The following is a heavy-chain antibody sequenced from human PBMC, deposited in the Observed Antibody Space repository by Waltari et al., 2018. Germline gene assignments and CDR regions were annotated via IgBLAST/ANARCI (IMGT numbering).Heavy chain of an antibody. D-gene: IGHD6-13*01. V-gene: IGHV4-59*01. CDR3: ARVRDSSSWYGGYYYYYYMDV. J-gene: IGHJ6*03. Sequence: QVQLQESGPGLVKPSETLSLTCTVSGGSISSYYWSWIRQPPGKGLEWIGYIYYSGSTNYNPSLKSRVTISVDTSKNQFSLKLSSVTAADTAVYYCARVRDSSSWYGGYYYYYYMDVWGKG. CDR1: GGSISSYY. CDR2: IYYSGST.